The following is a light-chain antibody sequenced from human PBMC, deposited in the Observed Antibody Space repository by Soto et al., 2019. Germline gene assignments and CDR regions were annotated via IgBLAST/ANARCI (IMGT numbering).Light chain of an antibody. CDR3: CSYAGSYTAV. V-gene: IGLV2-11*01. CDR1: SSDVGTYNY. J-gene: IGLJ2*01. CDR2: DVS. Sequence: QSALTQPRSVSGSPGQSVTIFCTGTSSDVGTYNYVSWYQQHPGKAPKLMIYDVSQRHPGVPDRFSGSKSGNTASLTIAGLQAEDESDYDCCSYAGSYTAVFGGGTTLTVL.